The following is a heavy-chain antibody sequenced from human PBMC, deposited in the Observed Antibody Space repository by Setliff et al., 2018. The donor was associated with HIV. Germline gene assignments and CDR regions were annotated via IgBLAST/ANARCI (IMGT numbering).Heavy chain of an antibody. J-gene: IGHJ4*02. Sequence: SETLSLTCTVSGGSVSSTTYFWGWIRQAPGKGLQWIGSLYYSGSTYHNPSLKSRVTISVDTSKNHFSLKLSSVTAADTAVYYCARGRSYDYDSSGRVDYWGQGTLVTVSS. CDR1: GGSVSSTTYF. CDR2: LYYSGST. V-gene: IGHV4-39*02. D-gene: IGHD3-22*01. CDR3: ARGRSYDYDSSGRVDY.